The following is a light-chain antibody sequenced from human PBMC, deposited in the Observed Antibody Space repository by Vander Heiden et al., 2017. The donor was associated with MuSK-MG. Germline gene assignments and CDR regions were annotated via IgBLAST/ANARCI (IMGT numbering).Light chain of an antibody. J-gene: IGKJ2*01. CDR3: QQYCSSPGT. CDR2: GAP. CDR1: QSVSSSY. V-gene: IGKV3-20*01. Sequence: EIVLTQSPGTLSVSPGERATLPCRSSQSVSSSYLAWYQKKRCKAPRLVIYGAPSRATGIPDRFSASGSGTDFTLTISRLKPEDLTVYYSQQYCSSPGTFGQGTKLEIK.